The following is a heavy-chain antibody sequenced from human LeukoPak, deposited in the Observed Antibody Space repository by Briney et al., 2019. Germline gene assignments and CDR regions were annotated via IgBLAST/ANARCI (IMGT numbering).Heavy chain of an antibody. V-gene: IGHV3-30*18. D-gene: IGHD3-10*01. J-gene: IGHJ4*02. CDR2: IIYDGSNT. CDR1: GFTFSSYG. Sequence: PGGSLRLSCAASGFTFSSYGMHWVRQAPGKGLEWVAAIIYDGSNTYYADSVQGRFTISRDNSKNTVYLQMNSLRAEDTAVYYCAKAESPTMDHWGQGTLVTVSS. CDR3: AKAESPTMDH.